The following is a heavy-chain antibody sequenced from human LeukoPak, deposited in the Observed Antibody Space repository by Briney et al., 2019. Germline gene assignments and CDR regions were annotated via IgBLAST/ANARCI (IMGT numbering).Heavy chain of an antibody. D-gene: IGHD3-22*01. CDR2: MNPNSGNT. Sequence: ASVKVSCKASGYTFTSYDINWVRQATGQGLEWMGWMNPNSGNTGYAQKFQGRVTMTRNISISTAYMELSSLRSEDTAVYYCARDSSGQDAFDIWGQGTMVTVSS. V-gene: IGHV1-8*01. J-gene: IGHJ3*02. CDR1: GYTFTSYD. CDR3: ARDSSGQDAFDI.